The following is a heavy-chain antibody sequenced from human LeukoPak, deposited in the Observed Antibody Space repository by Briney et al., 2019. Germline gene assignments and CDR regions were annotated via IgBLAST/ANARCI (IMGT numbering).Heavy chain of an antibody. Sequence: GGSLRLSCAASGFTFSSYWMSWVRQAPGKGLEWVANIKQDGSEKYYVDSVKGRFTISRDNAKNSLYPQMNSLRAEDTAVYYCAKAPYYDFWSGYSRPDNYYYYYYMDVWGKGTTVTVSS. D-gene: IGHD3-3*01. CDR3: AKAPYYDFWSGYSRPDNYYYYYYMDV. CDR1: GFTFSSYW. V-gene: IGHV3-7*01. J-gene: IGHJ6*03. CDR2: IKQDGSEK.